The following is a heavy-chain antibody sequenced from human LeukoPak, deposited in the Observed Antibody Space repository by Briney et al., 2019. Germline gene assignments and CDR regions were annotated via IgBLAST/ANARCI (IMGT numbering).Heavy chain of an antibody. CDR2: IWYDGSNE. CDR3: ARDLGYFDY. V-gene: IGHV3-33*01. CDR1: AFAFSSYG. Sequence: ARSLRLSCAASAFAFSSYGMHWVSQAQGTGLEWVAIIWYDGSNEYYADSVKGRLTISRDNSKKTLYLQMNGLRAEDTAVYYCARDLGYFDYWGQGNLVTVSS. J-gene: IGHJ4*02.